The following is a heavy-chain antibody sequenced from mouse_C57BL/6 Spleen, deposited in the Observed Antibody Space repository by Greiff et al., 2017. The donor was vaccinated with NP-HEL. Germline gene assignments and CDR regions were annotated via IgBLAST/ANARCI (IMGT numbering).Heavy chain of an antibody. CDR1: GYTFTSYW. V-gene: IGHV1-50*01. CDR3: ARSYYYGSSYICAY. D-gene: IGHD1-1*01. J-gene: IGHJ3*01. CDR2: IDPSDSYT. Sequence: QVQLQQSGAELVKPGASVKLSCKASGYTFTSYWMQWVKQRPGQGLEWIGEIDPSDSYTNYNQKFKGKATLTVATSSSTAYMQLSSLTTEDSAVYYCARSYYYGSSYICAYWGQGTLVTVS.